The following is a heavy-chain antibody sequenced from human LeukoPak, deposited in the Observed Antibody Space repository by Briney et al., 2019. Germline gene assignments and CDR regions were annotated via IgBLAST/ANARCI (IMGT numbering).Heavy chain of an antibody. V-gene: IGHV1-69*04. Sequence: ASVKVSCKASGGTFSSYAISWVRQAPGQGLEWMGRIIPILGIANYAQKFQGRVTITADKSTSTAYMELRSLRSEDTAVYYCARVVRGSNYYYGMDVWGQGTTVTVSS. CDR3: ARVVRGSNYYYGMDV. CDR1: GGTFSSYA. CDR2: IIPILGIA. J-gene: IGHJ6*02. D-gene: IGHD3-10*02.